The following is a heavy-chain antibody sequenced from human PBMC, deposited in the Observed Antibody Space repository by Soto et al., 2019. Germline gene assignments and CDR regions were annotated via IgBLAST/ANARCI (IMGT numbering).Heavy chain of an antibody. CDR2: ISSSSSYI. CDR1: GFTFSSYS. V-gene: IGHV3-21*01. J-gene: IGHJ4*02. Sequence: GGSLRLSCAASGFTFSSYSMNWVRQAPGKGLEWVSSISSSSSYIYYADSVKGRFTISRDNAKNSLYLQMNSLRAEDTAVYYCARVGFGRTIFGVAVYYFDYWGQGTLVTVSS. CDR3: ARVGFGRTIFGVAVYYFDY. D-gene: IGHD3-3*01.